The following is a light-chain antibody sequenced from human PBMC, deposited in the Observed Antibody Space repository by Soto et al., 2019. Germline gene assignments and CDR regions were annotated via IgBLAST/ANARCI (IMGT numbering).Light chain of an antibody. CDR2: EVN. CDR3: SSSAGSNILV. CDR1: SSDVGGYNY. J-gene: IGLJ2*01. Sequence: QSALTQPPSASGSPGQSITISCTGTSSDVGGYNYVSWYQQHPGNAPKLIIHEVNKRPSGVPDRFSGSKSGNTASLTVTGLQAEDEADYYCSSSAGSNILVFGEGTQLTVL. V-gene: IGLV2-8*01.